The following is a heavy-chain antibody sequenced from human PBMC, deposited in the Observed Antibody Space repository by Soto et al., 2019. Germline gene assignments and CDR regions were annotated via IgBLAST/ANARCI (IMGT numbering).Heavy chain of an antibody. J-gene: IGHJ6*03. Sequence: HPGGSLRLSCAASGFTFSSYAMSWVRQAPGKGLEWVSAISGSGGSTYYADSVKGRFTISRDNSKNTLYLQMNSLRAEDTAVYYCAKDAFWSSYGSGSYYYYYYMDVWGKGTTVTVSS. CDR3: AKDAFWSSYGSGSYYYYYYMDV. CDR2: ISGSGGST. V-gene: IGHV3-23*01. CDR1: GFTFSSYA. D-gene: IGHD3-10*01.